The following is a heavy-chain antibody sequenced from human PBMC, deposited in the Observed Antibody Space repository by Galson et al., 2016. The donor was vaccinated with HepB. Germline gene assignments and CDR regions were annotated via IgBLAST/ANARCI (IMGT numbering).Heavy chain of an antibody. J-gene: IGHJ4*02. D-gene: IGHD7-27*01. Sequence: PALVKPTQTLTLTCTFSGFSLNTDAVAVGWIRQPPGKALEWPGLLYYNDDKRYRPSLQSRLTITKASSRDQMVLTMTNMDPVDTATYYCAHSRRLGVFTLFDSWGQGARVTVSS. CDR2: LYYNDDK. CDR3: AHSRRLGVFTLFDS. V-gene: IGHV2-5*01. CDR1: GFSLNTDAVA.